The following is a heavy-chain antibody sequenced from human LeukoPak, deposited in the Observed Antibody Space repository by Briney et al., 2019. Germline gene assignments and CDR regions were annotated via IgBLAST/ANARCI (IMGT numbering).Heavy chain of an antibody. CDR2: ISFDGSNE. V-gene: IGHV3-30-3*01. Sequence: GRSLRLSCAASGFTFTSYAMHWVRQAPGKGLEWVAVISFDGSNEYYADSVKGRFTISRDNSKNTLYLQMNSLRAEDTAVYYCARDPGTSPSCYFDYWGQGTLVTVSS. D-gene: IGHD1-1*01. CDR1: GFTFTSYA. CDR3: ARDPGTSPSCYFDY. J-gene: IGHJ4*02.